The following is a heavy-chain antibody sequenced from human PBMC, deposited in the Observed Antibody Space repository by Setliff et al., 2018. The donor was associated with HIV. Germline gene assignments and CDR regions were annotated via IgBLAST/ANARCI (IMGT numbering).Heavy chain of an antibody. D-gene: IGHD2-2*01. J-gene: IGHJ2*01. Sequence: SETLSLTCVVYGESFDTYYWTWIRLPPGKGLEWIGEIDHGGKANYNPSLESRVTMSVDSSKNQFSLRLSSVAAADTAVYYCARDQRLPGVQPPYWYFDLWGRGTLVTVSS. CDR1: GESFDTYY. CDR2: IDHGGKA. CDR3: ARDQRLPGVQPPYWYFDL. V-gene: IGHV4-34*01.